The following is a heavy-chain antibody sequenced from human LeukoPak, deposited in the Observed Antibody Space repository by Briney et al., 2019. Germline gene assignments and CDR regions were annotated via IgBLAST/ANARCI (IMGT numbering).Heavy chain of an antibody. Sequence: PGGSLRLSRAASGFTFSSYSMNWVRQAPGKGLEWVSYISSSSSTIYYADSVKGRFTISRDNAKNSLYLQMNSLRDEDTAVYYCAREGRRAITMVRGVIVYWGQGTLVTVSS. D-gene: IGHD3-10*01. V-gene: IGHV3-48*02. CDR1: GFTFSSYS. CDR2: ISSSSSTI. CDR3: AREGRRAITMVRGVIVY. J-gene: IGHJ4*02.